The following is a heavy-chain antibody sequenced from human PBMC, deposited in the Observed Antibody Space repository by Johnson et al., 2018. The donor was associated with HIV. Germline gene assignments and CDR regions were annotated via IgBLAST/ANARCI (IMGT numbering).Heavy chain of an antibody. J-gene: IGHJ3*02. Sequence: QVQLVESGGGLVKPGGSLRLSCSVSGFTFDDYGISWVRQTPGEGLEWVAVIWYDGSNKYYADSVKGRFTISRDNSKNTLYLQMNSLRAGDTAVYYCARAVGVWGDQLGFDIWGQGTMVTVSS. D-gene: IGHD3-16*01. CDR3: ARAVGVWGDQLGFDI. CDR1: GFTFDDYG. V-gene: IGHV3-33*08. CDR2: IWYDGSNK.